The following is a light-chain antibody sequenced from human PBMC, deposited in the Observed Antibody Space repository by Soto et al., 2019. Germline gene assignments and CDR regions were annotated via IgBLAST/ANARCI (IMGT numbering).Light chain of an antibody. J-gene: IGKJ2*02. CDR2: EAS. CDR1: QSVSTW. CDR3: QQYDSYQGT. V-gene: IGKV1-5*01. Sequence: DIQMTQSPSILSASVGDSVTITCRASQSVSTWLAWYQQKPGRAPNLLIYEASTLASGVPSRFSGSGSEIEFTLTSSSLQPDDSATYYCQQYDSYQGTFGQGTKLEIK.